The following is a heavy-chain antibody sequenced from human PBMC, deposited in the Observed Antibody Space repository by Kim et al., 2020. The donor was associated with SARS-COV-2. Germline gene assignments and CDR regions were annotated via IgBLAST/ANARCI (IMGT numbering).Heavy chain of an antibody. Sequence: SETLSLTYTVSGGSISSSSYYWGWIRQPPGKGLEWIGSIYYSGSTYYNPSLKSRVTISVDTSKNQFSLKLSSVTAADTAVYYCARITPPIAVAGEFDYWGQGTLVTVSS. J-gene: IGHJ4*02. V-gene: IGHV4-39*01. D-gene: IGHD6-19*01. CDR2: IYYSGST. CDR3: ARITPPIAVAGEFDY. CDR1: GGSISSSSYY.